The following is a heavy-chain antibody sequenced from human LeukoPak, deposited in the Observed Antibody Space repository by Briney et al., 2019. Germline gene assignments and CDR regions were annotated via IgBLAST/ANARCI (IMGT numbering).Heavy chain of an antibody. J-gene: IGHJ4*02. D-gene: IGHD1/OR15-1a*01. V-gene: IGHV4-34*01. Sequence: PSETLSPTCAVYGGSFSGYYWSWIRQPPGKGLEWIGEINHSGSTNYNPSLKSRVTISVDTSKNQFSLKLSSVTAADTAVYYCAGGLGEHDYWGQGTLVTVSS. CDR3: AGGLGEHDY. CDR2: INHSGST. CDR1: GGSFSGYY.